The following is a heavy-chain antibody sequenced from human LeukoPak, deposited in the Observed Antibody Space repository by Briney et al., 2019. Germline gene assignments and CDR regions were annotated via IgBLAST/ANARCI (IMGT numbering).Heavy chain of an antibody. Sequence: SETLSLTCTVSGGSISSYYWSWIRQPAGKGLEWIGRIYTSGSTNYNPSLKSRVAMSVDTSKNQFSLKLSSVTAADTAVYYCSRDLYDILTGSWDWFDPWGQGTLVTVSS. CDR2: IYTSGST. CDR3: SRDLYDILTGSWDWFDP. J-gene: IGHJ5*02. D-gene: IGHD3-9*01. V-gene: IGHV4-4*07. CDR1: GGSISSYY.